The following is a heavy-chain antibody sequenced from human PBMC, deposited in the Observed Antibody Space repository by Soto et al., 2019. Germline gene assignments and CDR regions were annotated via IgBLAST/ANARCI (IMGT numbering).Heavy chain of an antibody. D-gene: IGHD3-10*01. CDR1: GGTFGNSA. J-gene: IGHJ6*02. V-gene: IGHV1-69*12. Sequence: QVQLVQSGAEVKKPGSSVTVSCKASGGTFGNSAVSWVRQAPGQGLEWMGGIIPIFRTPDYAQKFQGRVTITADESTSTVYMELTSLRSEDTAVYSCARDKDRQQLGGNYSYGIDVWGQGTTVTVSS. CDR3: ARDKDRQQLGGNYSYGIDV. CDR2: IIPIFRTP.